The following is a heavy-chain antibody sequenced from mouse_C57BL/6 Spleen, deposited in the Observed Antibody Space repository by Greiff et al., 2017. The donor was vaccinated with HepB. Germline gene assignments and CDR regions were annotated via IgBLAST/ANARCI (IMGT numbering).Heavy chain of an antibody. D-gene: IGHD1-1*01. Sequence: VQLKESGGGLVQPGGSMKLSCVASGFTFSNYWMNWVRQSPEKGLEWVAQIRLKSDNYATHYAESVKGRFTISRDDSKSSVYLQMNNLRAEDTGIYYCTDYSAWFAYWGQGTLVTVSA. J-gene: IGHJ3*01. CDR1: GFTFSNYW. V-gene: IGHV6-3*01. CDR3: TDYSAWFAY. CDR2: IRLKSDNYAT.